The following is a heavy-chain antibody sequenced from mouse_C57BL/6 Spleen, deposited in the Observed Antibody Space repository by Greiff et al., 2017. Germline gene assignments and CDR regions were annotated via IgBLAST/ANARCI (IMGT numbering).Heavy chain of an antibody. J-gene: IGHJ1*03. CDR1: GYTFTSYW. CDR2: IHPNSGST. Sequence: QVQLQQPGAELVKPGASVKLSCKASGYTFTSYWMRWVKQRPGQGLEWIGMIHPNSGSTNYNEKFKSKATLTVDKSSSTAYMQLSSLTSEDSAVYYCAYYGSSYWYFEVWGTGTTVTVSS. CDR3: AYYGSSYWYFEV. V-gene: IGHV1-64*01. D-gene: IGHD1-1*01.